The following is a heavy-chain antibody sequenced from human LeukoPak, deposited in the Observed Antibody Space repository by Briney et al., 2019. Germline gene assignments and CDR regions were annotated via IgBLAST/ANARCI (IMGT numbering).Heavy chain of an antibody. CDR3: AKDEYYDSSGYYPV. D-gene: IGHD3-22*01. Sequence: PGGSLRLSCAASGFTFDDYAMHWVRHAPGKGLEWVSGISWNSGSIGYADSVKGRFTISRDNAKNSLYLQMNSLRAEDTALYYCAKDEYYDSSGYYPVWGQGTLVTVSS. CDR2: ISWNSGSI. J-gene: IGHJ4*02. V-gene: IGHV3-9*01. CDR1: GFTFDDYA.